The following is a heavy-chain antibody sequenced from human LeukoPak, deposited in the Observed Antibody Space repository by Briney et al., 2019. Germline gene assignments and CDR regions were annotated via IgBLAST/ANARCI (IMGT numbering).Heavy chain of an antibody. J-gene: IGHJ4*02. CDR1: GFTFSSYG. D-gene: IGHD3-10*01. Sequence: TGGSLRLSCAASGFTFSSYGMHWVRQAPGKGLEWVAVIWYDGSNKYYADSVKGRFTISRDNSKNTLYLQMNSLRAEDTAVYYCARTAGSSDPFDYWGQGTLVTVSS. CDR2: IWYDGSNK. V-gene: IGHV3-33*01. CDR3: ARTAGSSDPFDY.